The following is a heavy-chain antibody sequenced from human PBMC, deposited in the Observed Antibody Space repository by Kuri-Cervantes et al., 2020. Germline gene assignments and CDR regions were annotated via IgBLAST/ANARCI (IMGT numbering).Heavy chain of an antibody. CDR2: IYHSGST. CDR1: GYSISSGYY. V-gene: IGHV4-38-2*01. D-gene: IGHD3-22*01. J-gene: IGHJ4*02. Sequence: SETLSLTCAVSGYSISSGYYWGWIRQPPGKGLEWIGSIYHSGSTYYNPSLKSQVTISVDTSKNQFSLKLSSVTAADTAVYYCARVLLVRRYYYDSSGYYYLDYWGQGTLVTVSS. CDR3: ARVLLVRRYYYDSSGYYYLDY.